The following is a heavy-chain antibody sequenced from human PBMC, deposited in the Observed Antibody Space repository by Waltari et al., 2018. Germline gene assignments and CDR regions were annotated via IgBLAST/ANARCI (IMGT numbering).Heavy chain of an antibody. J-gene: IGHJ2*01. D-gene: IGHD5-18*01. CDR1: GGTFRRYA. CDR2: IIPIFGTA. CDR3: ARGAAMVTRWYFDL. Sequence: QVQLVQSGAEVKKPGSSVKVSCKATGGTFRRYAISWVRQAPGQGLEWMGGIIPIFGTANYAQKFQGRVTITTDESTSTAYMELSSLRSEDTAVYYCARGAAMVTRWYFDLWGRGTLVTVSS. V-gene: IGHV1-69*05.